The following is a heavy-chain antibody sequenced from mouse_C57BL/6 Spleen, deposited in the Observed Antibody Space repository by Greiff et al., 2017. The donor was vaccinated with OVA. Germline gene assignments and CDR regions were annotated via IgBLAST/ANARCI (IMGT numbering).Heavy chain of an antibody. CDR1: GYAFSSSW. J-gene: IGHJ2*01. Sequence: QVQLKQSGPELVKPGASVKISCKASGYAFSSSWMNWVKQRPGKGLEWIGRIYPGDGDTNYNGKFKGKATLTADKSSSTAYMQLSSLTSEDSAVYFCARKGYSNYNYFDYWGQGTTLTVSS. CDR2: IYPGDGDT. D-gene: IGHD2-5*01. CDR3: ARKGYSNYNYFDY. V-gene: IGHV1-82*01.